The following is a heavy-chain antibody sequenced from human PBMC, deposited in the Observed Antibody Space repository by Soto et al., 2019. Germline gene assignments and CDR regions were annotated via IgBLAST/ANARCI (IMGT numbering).Heavy chain of an antibody. V-gene: IGHV4-34*01. CDR1: GGSFSGYY. J-gene: IGHJ5*02. Sequence: PSETLSLTCAVYGGSFSGYYWSWIRQPPGKGLEWIGEINHSGSTNYNPSLKSRVTISVDTSKNQFPLKLSSVTAADTAVYYCASLSRPRLADNWFDPWGQGTLVTVSS. CDR2: INHSGST. CDR3: ASLSRPRLADNWFDP. D-gene: IGHD6-6*01.